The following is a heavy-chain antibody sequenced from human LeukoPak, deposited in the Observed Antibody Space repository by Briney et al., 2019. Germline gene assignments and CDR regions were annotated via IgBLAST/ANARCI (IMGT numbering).Heavy chain of an antibody. J-gene: IGHJ6*04. CDR3: ARGPGSKDIVVVVAATGEYYYGMDV. CDR1: GFTFSDYY. V-gene: IGHV3-69-1*01. Sequence: PGGSLRLSCAASGFTFSDYYMNWVRQAPGKGLEWVSSISSSSTIYYADSVKGRFTISRDNAKNSLYLQMNSLRAEDTAVYYCARGPGSKDIVVVVAATGEYYYGMDVWGKGTTVTVSS. D-gene: IGHD2-15*01. CDR2: ISSSSTI.